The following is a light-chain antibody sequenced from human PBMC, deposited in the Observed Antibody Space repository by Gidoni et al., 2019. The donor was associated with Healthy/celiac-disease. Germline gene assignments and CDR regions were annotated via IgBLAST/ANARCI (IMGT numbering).Light chain of an antibody. Sequence: IVSQHSPGTLSLSPGEGTTLSCSARQSVISSYLAWYQQKPGKAPRLLIYGASIRATGIPDRFSGSGSGTDFTLTISRLEPEDFAVYYCQQYGSSPFTFGQGTQLEIK. CDR2: GAS. CDR3: QQYGSSPFT. J-gene: IGKJ2*01. V-gene: IGKV3-20*01. CDR1: QSVISSY.